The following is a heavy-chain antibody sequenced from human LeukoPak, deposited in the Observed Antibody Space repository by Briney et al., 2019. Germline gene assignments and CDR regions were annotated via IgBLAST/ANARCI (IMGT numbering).Heavy chain of an antibody. CDR1: GFTFDDYA. CDR2: ISWNSGSI. CDR3: AKDISSRYYYDSSGYYYVPGLDY. Sequence: GGSLTLSCAASGFTFDDYAMHWVRQAPGKGLEWVSGISWNSGSIGYADSVKGRFTISRDNAKNSLYLQMNSLRAEDTALYYCAKDISSRYYYDSSGYYYVPGLDYWGQGTLVTVSS. V-gene: IGHV3-9*01. J-gene: IGHJ4*02. D-gene: IGHD3-22*01.